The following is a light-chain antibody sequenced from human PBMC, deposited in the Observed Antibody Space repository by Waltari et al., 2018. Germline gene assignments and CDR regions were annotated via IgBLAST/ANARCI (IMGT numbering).Light chain of an antibody. CDR3: QQRSNWPLT. Sequence: EIVLTQSPATLSLSPGERATLSCRASQSVSSYLAWYQQKPGQAPRLLISDASNRATGVPARFSGRGSATDFTLTISSLEPEDFAVYYCQQRSNWPLTFGGGTKVQIK. J-gene: IGKJ4*01. CDR2: DAS. CDR1: QSVSSY. V-gene: IGKV3-11*01.